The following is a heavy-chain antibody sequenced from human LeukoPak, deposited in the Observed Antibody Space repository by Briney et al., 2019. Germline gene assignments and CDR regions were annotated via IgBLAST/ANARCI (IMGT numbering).Heavy chain of an antibody. D-gene: IGHD1-26*01. V-gene: IGHV3-23*01. CDR1: GFTFSNAW. Sequence: GGSLRLSCGASGFTFSNAWMSWVRQAPGKGLEWVSTVSGSGAIAYYTDSDKGRFTISRDNSKNTLYLQMSSLTAKDTAVYYCAKDRSIGTYYTFDSWGQGTLVTVSS. J-gene: IGHJ4*02. CDR3: AKDRSIGTYYTFDS. CDR2: VSGSGAIA.